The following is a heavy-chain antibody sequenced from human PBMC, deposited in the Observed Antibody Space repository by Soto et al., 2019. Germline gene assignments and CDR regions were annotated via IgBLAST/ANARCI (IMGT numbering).Heavy chain of an antibody. D-gene: IGHD3-22*01. CDR3: AKDSPYYDSSSFDY. J-gene: IGHJ4*02. CDR2: ISGSGGST. Sequence: GGSLRLSCAASGSTFSSYAMSWVRQAPGKGLEWVSAISGSGGSTYYADSVKGRFTISRDNSKNTLYLQMNSLGAEDTAVYYCAKDSPYYDSSSFDYWGQGTLVTVSS. V-gene: IGHV3-23*01. CDR1: GSTFSSYA.